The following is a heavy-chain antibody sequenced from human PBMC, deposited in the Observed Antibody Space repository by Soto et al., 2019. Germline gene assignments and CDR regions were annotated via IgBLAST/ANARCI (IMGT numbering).Heavy chain of an antibody. CDR1: GFTLRAHS. CDR2: ISSTSSVI. J-gene: IGHJ4*02. Sequence: EDSLRRSSAPSGFTLRAHSMNRVRQAPGMGLEYVSYISSTSSVIYYADSVKGRFTSSRDNAKNSLYLQMNSLRDEDTAVYFCARGFYGSGRYYPYYFDYWGQGT. CDR3: ARGFYGSGRYYPYYFDY. V-gene: IGHV3-48*02. D-gene: IGHD3-10*01.